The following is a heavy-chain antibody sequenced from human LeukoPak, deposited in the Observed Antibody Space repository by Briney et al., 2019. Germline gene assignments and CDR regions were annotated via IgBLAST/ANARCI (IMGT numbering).Heavy chain of an antibody. CDR2: TRNKANSYTT. Sequence: GGSLRLSCAASGFTFSDHYMDWVRQAPGKGLEWVGRTRNKANSYTTEYAASVKGRFTISRDDSKNSLYLQMNSLKTEDTAVYYCARERRRYGVPLDFDYWGQGTLVTVSS. V-gene: IGHV3-72*01. CDR1: GFTFSDHY. J-gene: IGHJ4*02. CDR3: ARERRRYGVPLDFDY. D-gene: IGHD3-3*01.